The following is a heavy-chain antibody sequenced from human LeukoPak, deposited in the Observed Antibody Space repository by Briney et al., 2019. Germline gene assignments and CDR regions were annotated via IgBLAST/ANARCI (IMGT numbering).Heavy chain of an antibody. CDR2: ISGSGGST. J-gene: IGHJ4*02. V-gene: IGHV3-23*01. Sequence: GGSLRLSWAASGFTFSSYAMSWVRQAPGKGLEWVSAISGSGGSTYYADSGKGRFTISRDNSKNTLYLQMNSLRAEDTAVYYCAKGSGKQWLVLYPLDYWGQGTLVTVSS. D-gene: IGHD6-19*01. CDR3: AKGSGKQWLVLYPLDY. CDR1: GFTFSSYA.